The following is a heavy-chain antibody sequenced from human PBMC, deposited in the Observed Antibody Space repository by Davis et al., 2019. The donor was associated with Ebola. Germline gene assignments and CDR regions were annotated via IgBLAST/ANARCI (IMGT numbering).Heavy chain of an antibody. Sequence: ASVKVSCKASGYTFTSYAMHWVRQAPGQRLEWMGWINAGNGNTKYSQKLQGRVTITRDTSASTAYMELSSLRSEDTSVYYCARDRGGDYSFDYWGQGTLVTVSS. J-gene: IGHJ4*02. V-gene: IGHV1-3*01. D-gene: IGHD3-10*01. CDR3: ARDRGGDYSFDY. CDR1: GYTFTSYA. CDR2: INAGNGNT.